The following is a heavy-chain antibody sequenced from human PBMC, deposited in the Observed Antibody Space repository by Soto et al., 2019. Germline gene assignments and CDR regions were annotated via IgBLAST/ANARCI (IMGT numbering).Heavy chain of an antibody. CDR3: ARHYPPIFVWFGAWDV. CDR1: GGSISNSY. V-gene: IGHV4-59*08. CDR2: IYSSGST. J-gene: IGHJ6*02. D-gene: IGHD3-10*01. Sequence: QVQLQESGPGLMRPSETLSLTCTVSGGSISNSYWSWIRLSPGKGLEWIGYIYSSGSTNYNPSLESRVTISVDTSKNQFSLKLTSLIAADTAIYYCARHYPPIFVWFGAWDVWGQGTTVTVSS.